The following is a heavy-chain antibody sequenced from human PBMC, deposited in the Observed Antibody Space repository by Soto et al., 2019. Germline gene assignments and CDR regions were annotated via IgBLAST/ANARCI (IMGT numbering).Heavy chain of an antibody. D-gene: IGHD1-1*01. CDR1: GFTFSSYA. CDR3: ARQLDRVFDC. J-gene: IGHJ4*02. V-gene: IGHV3-30*14. CDR2: IAYDGRNK. Sequence: QVQLVESGGGVVQPGRSLRLSCAASGFTFSSYAMHWVRQAPGKGLEWVAVIAYDGRNKYYADSVKGRFTISRDNSNNTLYLQMNSLRIGDTAVYYCARQLDRVFDCWGQGTLVTVSS.